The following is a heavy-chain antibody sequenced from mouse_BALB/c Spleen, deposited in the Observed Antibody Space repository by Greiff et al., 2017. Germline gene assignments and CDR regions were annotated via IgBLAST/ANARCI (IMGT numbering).Heavy chain of an antibody. CDR3: ARSYGSSNYFDY. CDR1: GFTFSSFG. Sequence: EVKLVESGGGLVQPGGSRKLSCAASGFTFSSFGMHWVRQAPENGLEWVAYISSGSSTIYYADTVKGRFTISRDNPKNTLFLQMTSLRSEDTAMYYCARSYGSSNYFDYWGQGTTLTVSS. J-gene: IGHJ2*01. CDR2: ISSGSSTI. D-gene: IGHD1-1*01. V-gene: IGHV5-17*02.